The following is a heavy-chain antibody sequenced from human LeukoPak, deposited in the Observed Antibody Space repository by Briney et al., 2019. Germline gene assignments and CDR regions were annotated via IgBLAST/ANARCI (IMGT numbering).Heavy chain of an antibody. V-gene: IGHV1-69*05. J-gene: IGHJ6*03. CDR1: GGTFSSYA. CDR3: ARDHSIVGATRLGYYYYYMDV. CDR2: IIPIFGTA. Sequence: SVKVSCKASGGTFSSYAISWVRQAPGQGLEWMGGIIPIFGTANYAQKFQGRVTITTDESTSTAYMELSSLRSEDTAVYYCARDHSIVGATRLGYYYYYMDVWGRGTTVTVSS. D-gene: IGHD1-26*01.